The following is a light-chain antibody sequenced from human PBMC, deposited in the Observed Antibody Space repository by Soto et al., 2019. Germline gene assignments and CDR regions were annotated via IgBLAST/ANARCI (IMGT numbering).Light chain of an antibody. Sequence: DIQMTQSPSSLSASVGDRVSLTCRAGQNVDSFVNWYQQKPAKAPRLLIYATSNLQSGVPSRISGSGSGTEFTLTISSVQPEDFATYFCQQSYSAQYTFGQGTKLEIK. CDR1: QNVDSF. CDR3: QQSYSAQYT. CDR2: ATS. J-gene: IGKJ2*01. V-gene: IGKV1-39*01.